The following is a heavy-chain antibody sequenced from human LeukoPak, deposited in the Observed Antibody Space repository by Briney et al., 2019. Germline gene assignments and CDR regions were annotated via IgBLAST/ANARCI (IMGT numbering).Heavy chain of an antibody. CDR3: VRGTGY. V-gene: IGHV3-64D*06. Sequence: GGSLRLSCSVSGFTFSTYVMHWVRQAPGKGLEYASAISSNGDNTYYADSVKGRFTISRDNSKNALYLQMSSLRADDTAVYYCVRGTGYWGQGTLVTVSS. J-gene: IGHJ4*02. CDR2: ISSNGDNT. CDR1: GFTFSTYV.